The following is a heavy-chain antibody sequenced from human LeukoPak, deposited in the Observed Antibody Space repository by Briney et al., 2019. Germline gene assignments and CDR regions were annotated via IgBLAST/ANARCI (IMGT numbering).Heavy chain of an antibody. V-gene: IGHV3-74*01. CDR2: INSDGSST. CDR1: EFTFSSYG. Sequence: PGGSLRLSCGASEFTFSSYGMHWVRQAPGKGLVWVSRINSDGSSTSYADSVKGRFTISRDNAKNTLYLQMNSLRAEDAAVYYCTRGGVDYWGQGTLVTVSS. J-gene: IGHJ4*02. CDR3: TRGGVDY. D-gene: IGHD3-16*01.